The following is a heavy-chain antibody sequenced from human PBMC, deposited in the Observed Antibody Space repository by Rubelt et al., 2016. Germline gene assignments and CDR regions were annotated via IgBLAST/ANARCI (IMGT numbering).Heavy chain of an antibody. Sequence: GKGLVWVSRINSDGSSTSYADSVKGRFTISRDNAKNTLYLQMNSLRAEDTAVYYCARLSQTDPRAFDIWGQGTMVTVSS. V-gene: IGHV3-74*01. CDR2: INSDGSST. J-gene: IGHJ3*02. CDR3: ARLSQTDPRAFDI.